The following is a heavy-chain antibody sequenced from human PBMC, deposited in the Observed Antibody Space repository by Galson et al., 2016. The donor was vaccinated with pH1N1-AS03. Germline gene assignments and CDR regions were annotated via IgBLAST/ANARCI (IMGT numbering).Heavy chain of an antibody. CDR1: GISLSSSW. V-gene: IGHV3-48*03. D-gene: IGHD2-21*02. J-gene: IGHJ4*02. CDR2: VGSGGGPV. CDR3: ATKILDYCGDCYPTFDY. Sequence: SLRLSCAASGISLSSSWMHWVRQAPGKGLEWVSYVGSGGGPVEYADSVKGRFTISRDNAKNSLYLQMDSLRAEDTALYYCATKILDYCGDCYPTFDYWGRGTLVTVAS.